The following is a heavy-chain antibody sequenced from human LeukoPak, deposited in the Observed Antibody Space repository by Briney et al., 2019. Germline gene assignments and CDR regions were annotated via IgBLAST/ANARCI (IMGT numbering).Heavy chain of an antibody. J-gene: IGHJ3*02. D-gene: IGHD6-19*01. Sequence: ETLSLTCTVSGYSISSGYYWGWVRQAPGKGLEWVSSISTSSSYIYYIDSVKGRFTISRDNAKRSLYLQMNSLRAEDTAVYYCARGLWGVAGRGDAFDIWGQGTMVTVSS. CDR2: ISTSSSYI. CDR1: GYSISSGYY. CDR3: ARGLWGVAGRGDAFDI. V-gene: IGHV3-21*01.